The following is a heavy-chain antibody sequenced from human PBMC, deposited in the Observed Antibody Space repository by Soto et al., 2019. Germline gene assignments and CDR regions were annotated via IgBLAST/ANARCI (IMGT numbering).Heavy chain of an antibody. D-gene: IGHD6-19*01. J-gene: IGHJ4*02. CDR3: ARVSQWLVTEMYYFDY. Sequence: GGSLRLSCAASGLTFSNYGMHWVRQAPGKGLEWVAHISYDGSNEHYVDSVKGRFTISRDNSKNTLYLRMNSLRAEDTAVYYCARVSQWLVTEMYYFDYWGQGTLVTVSS. V-gene: IGHV3-30*03. CDR1: GLTFSNYG. CDR2: ISYDGSNE.